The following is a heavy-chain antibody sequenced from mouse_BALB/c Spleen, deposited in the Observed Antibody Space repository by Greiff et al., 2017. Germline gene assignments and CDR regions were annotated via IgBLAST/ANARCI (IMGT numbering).Heavy chain of an antibody. CDR1: GFTFSSFG. Sequence: EVQVVESGGGLVQPGGSRKLSCAASGFTFSSFGMHWVRQAPEKGLEWVAYISSGSSTIYYADTVKGRFTISRDNPKNTLFLQMTSLRSEDTAMYYCARSGDYDSAWFAYWGQGTLVTVSA. J-gene: IGHJ3*01. CDR3: ARSGDYDSAWFAY. D-gene: IGHD2-4*01. V-gene: IGHV5-17*02. CDR2: ISSGSSTI.